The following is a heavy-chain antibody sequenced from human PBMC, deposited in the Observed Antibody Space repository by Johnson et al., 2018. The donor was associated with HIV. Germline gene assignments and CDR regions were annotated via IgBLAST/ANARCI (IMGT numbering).Heavy chain of an antibody. V-gene: IGHV3-13*01. CDR1: GFTFSTYD. CDR2: IGTAGDT. CDR3: TAHFRVDAFDI. J-gene: IGHJ3*02. D-gene: IGHD3-3*02. Sequence: VQLVESGGGLVQPGGSLRLSCAASGFTFSTYDMHWVRQTTGKRLEWVSAIGTAGDTYYPGSVEGRFTISRDASKNTAYLQMNSLQAEDTAVYYCTAHFRVDAFDIWGQGTMVTVSS.